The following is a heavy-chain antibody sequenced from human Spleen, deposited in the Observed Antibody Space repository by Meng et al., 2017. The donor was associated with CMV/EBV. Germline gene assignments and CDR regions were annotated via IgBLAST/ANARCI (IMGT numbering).Heavy chain of an antibody. D-gene: IGHD6-6*01. Sequence: SVKVSCKASGGTFSSYAINWVRRAPGQGLEWMGGIIPIFGTADYAQKFQGRVTMTTDESTSTAYMELNSLRSEDTAVYFCARDGATITSRPRYYFYGMDVWGQGTTVTVSS. CDR1: GGTFSSYA. J-gene: IGHJ6*02. V-gene: IGHV1-69*05. CDR3: ARDGATITSRPRYYFYGMDV. CDR2: IIPIFGTA.